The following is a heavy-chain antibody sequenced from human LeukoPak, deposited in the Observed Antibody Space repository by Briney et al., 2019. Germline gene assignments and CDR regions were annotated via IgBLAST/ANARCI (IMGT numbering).Heavy chain of an antibody. CDR2: IYTSGST. CDR1: GGSISSGSYY. J-gene: IGHJ4*02. Sequence: SETLSLTCTVSGGSISSGSYYWSWIRQPAGKGLEWIGRIYTSGSTNYNPSLKSRVTISVDTSKNQFSLKLSSVTAADTAVYYYASTKRGYSYAQSSFDYWGQGTLVTVSS. V-gene: IGHV4-61*02. CDR3: ASTKRGYSYAQSSFDY. D-gene: IGHD5-18*01.